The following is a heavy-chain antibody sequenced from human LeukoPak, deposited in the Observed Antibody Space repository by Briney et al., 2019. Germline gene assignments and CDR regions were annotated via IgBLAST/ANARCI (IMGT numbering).Heavy chain of an antibody. CDR3: ARAWDSSGYYYEDY. V-gene: IGHV4-59*01. J-gene: IGHJ4*02. Sequence: SETLSLTCTVSGGSISSYYWSWIRQPPGKGLEWIGYIYYSGSTNYNPSLKSRVTISVDTSKNQFSLKLSSVTAADTAVYYCARAWDSSGYYYEDYWGQGTLVTVSS. CDR1: GGSISSYY. CDR2: IYYSGST. D-gene: IGHD3-22*01.